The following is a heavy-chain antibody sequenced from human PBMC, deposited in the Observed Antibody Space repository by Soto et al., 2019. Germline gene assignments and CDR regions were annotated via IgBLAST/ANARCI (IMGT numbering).Heavy chain of an antibody. Sequence: PSQTLSLTCAISGDSVSSNSAAWNWIRQSPSRGLEWLGRTYYRSKWYNDYAVSVKSRITINPDTSKNQFSLQLNSVTPEDTAVYYCAREKGMITVGGVIAHAYGMDVWGKGTTVTVSS. CDR3: AREKGMITVGGVIAHAYGMDV. CDR2: TYYRSKWYN. D-gene: IGHD3-16*02. J-gene: IGHJ6*04. CDR1: GDSVSSNSAA. V-gene: IGHV6-1*01.